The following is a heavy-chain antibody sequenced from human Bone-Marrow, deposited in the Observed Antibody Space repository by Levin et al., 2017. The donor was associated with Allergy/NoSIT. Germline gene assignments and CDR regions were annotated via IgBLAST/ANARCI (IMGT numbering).Heavy chain of an antibody. J-gene: IGHJ4*02. V-gene: IGHV3-15*07. Sequence: GESLKISCAASGFTFSDAWMNWVRQSPGKGLEWVGRIKSKTDGGTTDYAAPVKGRFTISRDDSKNTVYLQMNSLKNEDTAMYYCTTDPSIEVVFWGQGTLVTVSS. CDR3: TTDPSIEVVF. CDR1: GFTFSDAW. D-gene: IGHD3-22*01. CDR2: IKSKTDGGTT.